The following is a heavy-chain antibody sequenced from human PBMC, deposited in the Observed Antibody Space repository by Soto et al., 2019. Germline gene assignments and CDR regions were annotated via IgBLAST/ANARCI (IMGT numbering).Heavy chain of an antibody. D-gene: IGHD2-15*01. CDR2: ISPASTYI. CDR1: GLNFEKCS. J-gene: IGHJ4*02. Sequence: GGSLRLSCAASGLNFEKCSMNWVRQPPGKGPEWLASISPASTYIRYADSVKGRFTISRDNARNSLSLQMMSLRADDTATYYCAADTGDIEVVPATTWGQGTLVTVSS. CDR3: AADTGDIEVVPATT. V-gene: IGHV3-21*04.